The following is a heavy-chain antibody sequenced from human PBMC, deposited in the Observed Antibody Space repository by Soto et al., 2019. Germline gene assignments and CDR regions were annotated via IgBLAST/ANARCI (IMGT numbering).Heavy chain of an antibody. CDR3: AKGGAIVAAGTRVYLYNAMDV. D-gene: IGHD1-26*01. Sequence: ASVKVSCKASGYPFTSYGMNWVRQAPGRGLEWMGCINPGNGNTKYSQKFQSRGSIERDTSASTAYMELSSLRSEDTAVYYCAKGGAIVAAGTRVYLYNAMDVWGQGTTVTVSS. J-gene: IGHJ6*02. V-gene: IGHV1-3*01. CDR1: GYPFTSYG. CDR2: INPGNGNT.